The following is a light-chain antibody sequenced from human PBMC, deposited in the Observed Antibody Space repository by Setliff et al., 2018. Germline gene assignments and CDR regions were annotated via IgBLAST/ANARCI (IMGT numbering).Light chain of an antibody. V-gene: IGLV2-14*03. J-gene: IGLJ1*01. Sequence: QSVLTQPAYVSGSPGQTIILSCTGTGSDVGGYDYISWYQLHPGKVPKLMIYDVINRPSGVSDRFSGSKSGNTASLTISGLQAEDEATYYCISYLYSQTLYVFGTGTKVTVL. CDR2: DVI. CDR3: ISYLYSQTLYV. CDR1: GSDVGGYDY.